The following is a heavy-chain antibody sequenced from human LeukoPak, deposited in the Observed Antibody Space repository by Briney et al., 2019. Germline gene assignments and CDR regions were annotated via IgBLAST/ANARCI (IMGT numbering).Heavy chain of an antibody. J-gene: IGHJ4*02. CDR2: ISWNSGSI. Sequence: GGSLRLSCAASGFTFDDYAMHWVRQAPGKGLEWVSGISWNSGSIGYADSVKGRFTISRDNAKNSLYLQMNGLRAEDTALYYCAKDKGGRATGTPIVLYYFDYWGQGTLVTVSS. CDR3: AKDKGGRATGTPIVLYYFDY. D-gene: IGHD1-1*01. V-gene: IGHV3-9*01. CDR1: GFTFDDYA.